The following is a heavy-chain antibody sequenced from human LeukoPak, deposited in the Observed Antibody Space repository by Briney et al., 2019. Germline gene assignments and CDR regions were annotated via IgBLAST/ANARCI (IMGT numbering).Heavy chain of an antibody. CDR3: ARASLTGRTQPTYYFDY. D-gene: IGHD1-14*01. V-gene: IGHV4-31*03. J-gene: IGHJ4*02. Sequence: SQTLSLTCTVSGGSISSGGYYWSWIRQHPGKGLEWIGYIYYSGSTYYNPSLKSRVTISVDTSKNQFSLKLSSVTAADTAVYYCARASLTGRTQPTYYFDYWGQGTLVIVSS. CDR2: IYYSGST. CDR1: GGSISSGGYY.